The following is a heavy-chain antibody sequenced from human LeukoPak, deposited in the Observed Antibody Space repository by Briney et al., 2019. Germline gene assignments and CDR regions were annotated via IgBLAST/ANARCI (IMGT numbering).Heavy chain of an antibody. CDR3: ARPDDFSNYRY. Sequence: GESLKISCKGSGYSFTSYWIGWVRQMPGKGLEWMGIIYPGDSDTRYSPSFEGQVTISADKSINTAYLQWSSLKAPDTAMYYCARPDDFSNYRYWGQGTLVTVSS. D-gene: IGHD4-11*01. CDR1: GYSFTSYW. V-gene: IGHV5-51*01. J-gene: IGHJ4*02. CDR2: IYPGDSDT.